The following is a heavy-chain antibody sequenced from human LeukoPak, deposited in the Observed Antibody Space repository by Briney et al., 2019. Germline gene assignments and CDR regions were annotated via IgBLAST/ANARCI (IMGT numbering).Heavy chain of an antibody. D-gene: IGHD6-19*01. Sequence: SETLSLTCAVYGGSFSGYYWSWIHQPPGKGLEWIGEINHSGSTNYNPSLKSRVTISVDTSKNQFSLKLSSVTAADTAVYYCASVPDGSGWYYYYYGMDVWGQGTTVTISS. V-gene: IGHV4-34*01. CDR1: GGSFSGYY. CDR3: ASVPDGSGWYYYYYGMDV. J-gene: IGHJ6*02. CDR2: INHSGST.